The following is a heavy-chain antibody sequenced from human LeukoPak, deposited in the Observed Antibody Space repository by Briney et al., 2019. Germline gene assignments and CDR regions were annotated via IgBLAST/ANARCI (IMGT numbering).Heavy chain of an antibody. D-gene: IGHD1-26*01. V-gene: IGHV3-23*01. J-gene: IGHJ4*02. CDR3: AKIERSGSSFDY. Sequence: GGSLRLSCAASGFTFSSYAMSWVRQAPGKGLEWVSAINDSGGSTYYADSVKGRFTISRDNSKNMLYLQVNSLRAEDTAVYYCAKIERSGSSFDYWGQGTLVTVSS. CDR1: GFTFSSYA. CDR2: INDSGGST.